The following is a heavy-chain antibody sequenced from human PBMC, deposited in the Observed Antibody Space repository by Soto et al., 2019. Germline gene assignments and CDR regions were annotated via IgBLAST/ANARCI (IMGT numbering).Heavy chain of an antibody. D-gene: IGHD2-15*01. J-gene: IGHJ2*01. V-gene: IGHV3-21*01. CDR1: GFIFSSYS. Sequence: EVQLVESGGGLVKPGESLRLSCAASGFIFSSYSMNWVRQAPGKGLEWVSSISSSGGYIHYADSVKGRFTISRDSAKNSLFRQMNSLRAEDTAVYYCSGGNTYWYFDLWGRGTLVTVSS. CDR3: SGGNTYWYFDL. CDR2: ISSSGGYI.